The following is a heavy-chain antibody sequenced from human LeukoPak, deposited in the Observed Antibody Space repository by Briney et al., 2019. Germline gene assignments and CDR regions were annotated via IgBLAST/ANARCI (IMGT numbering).Heavy chain of an antibody. J-gene: IGHJ4*02. CDR1: GGSISSGGYY. Sequence: SQTLSLTCTVSGGSISSGGYYWSWIRQHPGKGLEWIGYIYYSGSTYYNPSLKSRVTISVDTSKNQFSLKLSSVTAADTAVYFCARQGVVTQFDYWGQGTLVTVSS. D-gene: IGHD3-3*01. V-gene: IGHV4-31*03. CDR2: IYYSGST. CDR3: ARQGVVTQFDY.